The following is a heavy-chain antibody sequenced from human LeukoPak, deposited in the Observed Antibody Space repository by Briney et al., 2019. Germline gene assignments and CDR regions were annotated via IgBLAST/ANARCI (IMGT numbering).Heavy chain of an antibody. CDR1: GGSISSSTYY. CDR3: ARKPVLYGSGPYWYYFDY. CDR2: IYYSGTT. V-gene: IGHV4-39*01. J-gene: IGHJ4*02. Sequence: IPSETLSLTCTVSGGSISSSTYYWGWIRQPPEKGLEWIASIYYSGTTYYNPSLKSRVTISVDTSKNQFSLKLSSVTAADTAVYYCARKPVLYGSGPYWYYFDYWGQGTLVTVSS. D-gene: IGHD3-10*01.